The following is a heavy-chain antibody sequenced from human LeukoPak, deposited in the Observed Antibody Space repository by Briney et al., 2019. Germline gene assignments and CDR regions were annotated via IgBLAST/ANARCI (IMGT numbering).Heavy chain of an antibody. CDR2: ISGSGCST. Sequence: GGSLRLSCAASGFTFNSYAMSWLRQAPGKGLEWVSAISGSGCSTYYADSVKGRFTISRDNSKNTLYLQMNSLRAEDTAVYYCAKYRHWNGGYDYWGQGTLVTVSS. V-gene: IGHV3-23*01. CDR1: GFTFNSYA. J-gene: IGHJ4*02. D-gene: IGHD1-1*01. CDR3: AKYRHWNGGYDY.